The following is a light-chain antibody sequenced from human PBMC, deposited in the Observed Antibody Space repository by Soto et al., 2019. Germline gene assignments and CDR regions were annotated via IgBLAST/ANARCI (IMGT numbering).Light chain of an antibody. CDR2: DAS. J-gene: IGKJ1*01. V-gene: IGKV3-11*01. CDR3: QQRSNWPWT. CDR1: QSVSRY. Sequence: EIVLTQSPATLSLSPGERATLSCRASQSVSRYLACYQQKPGQAPRLLIYDASNRATGIPARFSGSGSGTDFTLTVSGLEPEDFALYYCQQRSNWPWTFGQGTKVEIK.